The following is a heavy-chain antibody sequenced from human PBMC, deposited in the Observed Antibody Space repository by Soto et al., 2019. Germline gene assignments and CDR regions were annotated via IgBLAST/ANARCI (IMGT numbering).Heavy chain of an antibody. CDR1: GGSFSGYY. Sequence: QVQLQQWGAGLLNPSETLSLTCAVYGGSFSGYYWSWIRQPPGKGREWIGEINHSGSTNYNPSLKSRVTTSVDTSKNQFYLKLSSVTAADTALYYWARICGGSGCSHDAFDIWGQGTMVTVSS. J-gene: IGHJ3*02. D-gene: IGHD6-19*01. CDR3: ARICGGSGCSHDAFDI. CDR2: INHSGST. V-gene: IGHV4-34*01.